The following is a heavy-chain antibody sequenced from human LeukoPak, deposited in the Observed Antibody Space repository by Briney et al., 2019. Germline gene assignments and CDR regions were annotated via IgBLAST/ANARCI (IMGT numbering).Heavy chain of an antibody. V-gene: IGHV3-30*03. J-gene: IGHJ1*01. CDR2: ISYDGSNK. CDR1: GFTFSSYG. D-gene: IGHD6-13*01. Sequence: GGSLRLSCAASGFTFSSYGMHWVRQAPGKGLEWVAVISYDGSNKYYADSVKGRFTISRDNSKNTLYLQMNSLRAEDTAVYYCAATHSSSWYFQHWGQGTLVTVSS. CDR3: AATHSSSWYFQH.